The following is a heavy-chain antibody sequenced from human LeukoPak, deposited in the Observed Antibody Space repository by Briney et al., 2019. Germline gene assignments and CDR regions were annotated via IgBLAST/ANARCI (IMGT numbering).Heavy chain of an antibody. CDR3: ANGYSSGWYPPDY. CDR2: ISWNSGSI. J-gene: IGHJ4*02. V-gene: IGHV3-9*01. Sequence: GRSLRLSCAASGFTFDDYAMYWVRQAPGKGLEWVSGISWNSGSIGYADSVKGRFTISRDNSKNTVYLQMNSLRAEDTGVYYCANGYSSGWYPPDYWGQGTLVTVSS. D-gene: IGHD6-19*01. CDR1: GFTFDDYA.